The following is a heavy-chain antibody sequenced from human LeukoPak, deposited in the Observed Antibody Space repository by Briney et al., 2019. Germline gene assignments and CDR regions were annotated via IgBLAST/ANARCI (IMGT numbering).Heavy chain of an antibody. Sequence: SETLSLTCTVSGGSISSSSYYWGWIRQPPGKGLEWIGSIYYSGSTYYNPSLKSRVTISVDTSKNQFSLKLSSATAAGTAVYYCARRRHCSSTSCSYFDYWGQGTLVTVSS. J-gene: IGHJ4*02. CDR1: GGSISSSSYY. D-gene: IGHD2-2*01. CDR3: ARRRHCSSTSCSYFDY. CDR2: IYYSGST. V-gene: IGHV4-39*01.